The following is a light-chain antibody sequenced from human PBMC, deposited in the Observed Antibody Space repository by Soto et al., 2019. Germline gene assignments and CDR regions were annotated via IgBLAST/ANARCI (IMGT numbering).Light chain of an antibody. Sequence: DIVMTQTPLSSPVTLGQPASISCRSSQSLVHVDGKTYLSWLQQRPGQPPRLLIYEISNRFSGVPDRFSGSGAGTDFTLRISRVEAEDVGVYYSMQATQLPLSFGGGTRVEIK. J-gene: IGKJ4*01. CDR1: QSLVHVDGKTY. V-gene: IGKV2-24*01. CDR3: MQATQLPLS. CDR2: EIS.